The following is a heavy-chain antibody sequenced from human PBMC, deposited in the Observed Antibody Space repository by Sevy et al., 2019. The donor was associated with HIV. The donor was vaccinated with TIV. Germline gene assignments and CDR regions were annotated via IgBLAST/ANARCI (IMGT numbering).Heavy chain of an antibody. CDR1: GYTFTGYY. Sequence: ASVKVSCKASGYTFTGYYMHWVRQAPGQGLEWMGWINPNSGGTNYAQMFQGWVTMTRDTSISTAYMELSRLRSDDTAVYYCARLSHSGSYPDAFDIWGQGTMVTVSS. V-gene: IGHV1-2*04. CDR3: ARLSHSGSYPDAFDI. J-gene: IGHJ3*02. D-gene: IGHD1-26*01. CDR2: INPNSGGT.